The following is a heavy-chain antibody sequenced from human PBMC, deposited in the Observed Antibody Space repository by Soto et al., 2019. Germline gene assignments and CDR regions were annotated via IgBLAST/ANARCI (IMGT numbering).Heavy chain of an antibody. D-gene: IGHD6-19*01. CDR2: IGTAGDT. Sequence: GGSLRLSCAASGFTFNSYDMHWVRQATGKGLEWVSAIGTAGDTYYPGSVKGRFTISRENAKNSLYLQVNSLRAGDTAVYYCARGKRVDSSGWFTPLDYWGQGTLVTVSS. V-gene: IGHV3-13*01. CDR3: ARGKRVDSSGWFTPLDY. J-gene: IGHJ4*02. CDR1: GFTFNSYD.